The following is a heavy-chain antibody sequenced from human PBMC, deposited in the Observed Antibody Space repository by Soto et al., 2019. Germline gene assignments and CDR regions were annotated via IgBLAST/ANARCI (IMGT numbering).Heavy chain of an antibody. J-gene: IGHJ4*02. D-gene: IGHD2-15*01. CDR2: IYYSGST. CDR1: GGSISSSSYY. Sequence: SETLSLTCTVSGGSISSSSYYWGWIRQPPGKGLEWIGSIYYSGSTYYNPSLKSRVTISVDTSKNQFSLKLSSVTAADTVVYYCARHTPAISISDHWGQGTLVTSP. V-gene: IGHV4-39*01. CDR3: ARHTPAISISDH.